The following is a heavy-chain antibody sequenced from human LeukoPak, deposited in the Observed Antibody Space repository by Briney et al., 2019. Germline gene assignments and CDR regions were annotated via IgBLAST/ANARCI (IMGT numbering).Heavy chain of an antibody. CDR3: ARGSFYDSSGYYY. CDR1: GYTFTSYG. Sequence: ASVKLSCKASGYTFTSYGISWVRQAPGQGLEWMGWISAYNGNTNYAQKLQGRVTMTTDTSASTAYMELRSLRSDDTAVCYCARGSFYDSSGYYYWGREPWSPSPQ. J-gene: IGHJ4*02. CDR2: ISAYNGNT. V-gene: IGHV1-18*01. D-gene: IGHD3-22*01.